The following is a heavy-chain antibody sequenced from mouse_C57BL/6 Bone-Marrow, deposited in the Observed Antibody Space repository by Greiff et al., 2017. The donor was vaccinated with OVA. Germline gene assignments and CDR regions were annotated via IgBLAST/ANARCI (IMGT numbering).Heavy chain of an antibody. CDR2: IDPSDSYT. J-gene: IGHJ3*01. Sequence: QVQLQQPGAELVMPGASVKLSCKASGYTFTSYWMHWVKQRPGQGLEWIGEIDPSDSYTNYNQKFKGKSTLTVDKSSSTAYMQLSSLTSEDSAVYYCARDYGSGFAYWGQGTLVTVSA. D-gene: IGHD1-1*01. CDR1: GYTFTSYW. V-gene: IGHV1-69*01. CDR3: ARDYGSGFAY.